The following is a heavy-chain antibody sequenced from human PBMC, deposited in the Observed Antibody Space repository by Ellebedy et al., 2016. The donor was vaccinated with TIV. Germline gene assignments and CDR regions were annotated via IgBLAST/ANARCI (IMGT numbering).Heavy chain of an antibody. CDR1: GFSLSTSGMC. D-gene: IGHD2-21*02. CDR3: ARIRDCGGDPYYFDY. V-gene: IGHV2-70*11. J-gene: IGHJ4*02. Sequence: SGPTLVXPTQTLTLTCTFSGFSLSTSGMCVSWIRQPPGKALEWLARIDWDDDKYYSTSLKTRLTISKDTSKNQVVLTMTNMDPVDTATYYCARIRDCGGDPYYFDYWGQGTLVTVSS. CDR2: IDWDDDK.